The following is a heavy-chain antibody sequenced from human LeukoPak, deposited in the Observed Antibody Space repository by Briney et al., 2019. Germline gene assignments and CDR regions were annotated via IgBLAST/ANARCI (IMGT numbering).Heavy chain of an antibody. J-gene: IGHJ4*02. V-gene: IGHV4-39*01. CDR1: GGSISSSSYY. D-gene: IGHD3-22*01. CDR2: IYYSGST. Sequence: SETLSLTCTVSGGSISSSSYYWGWIRQPPGKGLEWIGSIYYSGSTYYNPSLKSRVTISVDTSKNQFPLKLSSVTAADTAEYYCASGTAYYDSSGYYLKSTFEYWGQGTLVPVSS. CDR3: ASGTAYYDSSGYYLKSTFEY.